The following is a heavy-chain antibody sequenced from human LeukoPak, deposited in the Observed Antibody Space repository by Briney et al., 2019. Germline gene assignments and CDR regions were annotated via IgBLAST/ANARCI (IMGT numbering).Heavy chain of an antibody. CDR3: ARGDIVVVPDTNFDY. J-gene: IGHJ4*02. V-gene: IGHV1-18*01. CDR1: GYTFTSYG. CDR2: ISAYNGNT. Sequence: ASVTVSCTASGYTFTSYGISWVRQAPGQGLEWMGWISAYNGNTNYAQKLQGRVTMTTDTSTSTAYMELRSLRSDDTAVYYCARGDIVVVPDTNFDYWGQGTLVTVSS. D-gene: IGHD2-2*01.